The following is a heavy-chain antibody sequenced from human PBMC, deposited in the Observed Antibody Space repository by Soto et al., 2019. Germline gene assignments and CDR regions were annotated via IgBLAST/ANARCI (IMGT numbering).Heavy chain of an antibody. V-gene: IGHV3-48*02. Sequence: EVQLVESGGGLVQPGGSLRLSCAASGFTFSSYSMNWVRQAPGKGLEWVSYISSSSSTIYYADSVKGRFTISRDNAKNSLYLQMNSLRDEDTAVYYCARDYSVTIFPRDFAYYGMDVWGQGTTVTVSS. CDR1: GFTFSSYS. CDR2: ISSSSSTI. CDR3: ARDYSVTIFPRDFAYYGMDV. D-gene: IGHD3-9*01. J-gene: IGHJ6*02.